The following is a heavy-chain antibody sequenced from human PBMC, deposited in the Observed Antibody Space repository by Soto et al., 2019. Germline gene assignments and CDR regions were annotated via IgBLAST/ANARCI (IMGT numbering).Heavy chain of an antibody. CDR1: GVSIRNSNYY. D-gene: IGHD3-22*01. Sequence: PSETLSLTCNVSGVSIRNSNYYWGWIRQPPGKGLEWIGSIYYTGNTYYNPSLKSRVTISVDTSKNQFSLKLDSVTAADTAVYFCERHSIWLLLSDYWGQGSLVTVS. CDR3: ERHSIWLLLSDY. CDR2: IYYTGNT. V-gene: IGHV4-39*01. J-gene: IGHJ4*02.